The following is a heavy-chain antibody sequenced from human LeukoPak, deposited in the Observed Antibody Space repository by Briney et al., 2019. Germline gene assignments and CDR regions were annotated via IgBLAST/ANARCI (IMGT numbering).Heavy chain of an antibody. J-gene: IGHJ4*02. CDR3: AKAPLYYYDSSGYTDY. D-gene: IGHD3-22*01. CDR1: GFTFSSYA. V-gene: IGHV3-23*01. CDR2: ISGSGGST. Sequence: EASLRLSCAASGFTFSSYAMSWVRQAPGKGLELASAISGSGGSTYYADSVKGRFTISRDNSKNTLYLQMNSLRAEDTAVYYCAKAPLYYYDSSGYTDYWGQGTLVTVSS.